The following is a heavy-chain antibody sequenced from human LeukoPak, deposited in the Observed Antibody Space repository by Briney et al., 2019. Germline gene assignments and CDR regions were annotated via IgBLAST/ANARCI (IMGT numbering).Heavy chain of an antibody. J-gene: IGHJ4*02. CDR3: ARRRSEEFDFDC. D-gene: IGHD6-19*01. Sequence: DSVKVSCKASGYIFSTYGISWVRQAPGQGLEWMGCISGYNGNTNYAQKLQGRVTMTTDTSTSTAYMELRSLRSDDTAVYYCARRRSEEFDFDCWGQGTLVTVSS. V-gene: IGHV1-18*01. CDR1: GYIFSTYG. CDR2: ISGYNGNT.